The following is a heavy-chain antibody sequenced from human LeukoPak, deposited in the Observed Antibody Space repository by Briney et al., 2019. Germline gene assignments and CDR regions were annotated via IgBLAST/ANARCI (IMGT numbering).Heavy chain of an antibody. D-gene: IGHD2-2*01. V-gene: IGHV1-2*02. CDR1: GYTFTGYY. CDR3: ARVNVPAAVPDYYYMDV. CDR2: INPNSGGT. J-gene: IGHJ6*03. Sequence: GASVKVSCKASGYTFTGYYMHWVRQAPGQGLEWMGWINPNSGGTNYAQKFQGRVTMTRDTSISTAYMELSRLRSDDTAVYYCARVNVPAAVPDYYYMDVWGKGTTVTVSS.